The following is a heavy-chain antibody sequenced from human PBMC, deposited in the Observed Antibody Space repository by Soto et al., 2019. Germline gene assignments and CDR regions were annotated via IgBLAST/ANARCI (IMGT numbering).Heavy chain of an antibody. CDR1: GFTFSSYG. Sequence: GGSLRLSCAASGFTFSSYGMHWVRQAPGKGLEWVAVIWYDGSNKYYADSVKGRFTISRDNSKNTLYLQMNSLRAEDTAVYYCAREHKPYCSSTSCYDYDYWGQGTLVTVSS. J-gene: IGHJ4*02. CDR3: AREHKPYCSSTSCYDYDY. CDR2: IWYDGSNK. D-gene: IGHD2-2*01. V-gene: IGHV3-33*01.